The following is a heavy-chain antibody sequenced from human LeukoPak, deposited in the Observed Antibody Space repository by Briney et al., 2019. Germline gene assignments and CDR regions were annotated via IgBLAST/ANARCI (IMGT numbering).Heavy chain of an antibody. Sequence: GGSLRLSCAASEFPFRNYAMSWVRQAPGKGLEWVSAITDSGGNTYHADSVKGRFTISRDNSKNTLFLQMYSLRVEDTAVYYCAKASSSSRPYYFDYWGQGTLVTVSS. V-gene: IGHV3-23*01. CDR2: ITDSGGNT. CDR1: EFPFRNYA. D-gene: IGHD6-6*01. J-gene: IGHJ4*02. CDR3: AKASSSSRPYYFDY.